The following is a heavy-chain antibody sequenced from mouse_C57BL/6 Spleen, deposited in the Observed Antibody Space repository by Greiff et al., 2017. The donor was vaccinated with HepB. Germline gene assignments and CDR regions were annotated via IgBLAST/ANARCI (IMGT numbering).Heavy chain of an antibody. CDR3: ARSGIYYDYPYAMDY. J-gene: IGHJ4*01. V-gene: IGHV1-7*01. D-gene: IGHD2-4*01. CDR1: GYTFTSYW. CDR2: INPSSGYT. Sequence: QVHVKQSGAEPAKPGASVKLSCKASGYTFTSYWMHWVKQRPGQGLEWIGYINPSSGYTKYNQKFKGKATLTADKSSSTAYMQLSSLTYEDSAVYYCARSGIYYDYPYAMDYWGQGTSVTVSS.